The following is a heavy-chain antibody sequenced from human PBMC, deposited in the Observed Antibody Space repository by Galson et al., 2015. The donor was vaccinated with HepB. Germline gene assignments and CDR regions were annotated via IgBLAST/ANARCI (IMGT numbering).Heavy chain of an antibody. D-gene: IGHD3-10*01. J-gene: IGHJ6*02. Sequence: SLRLSCAASGFTFSSYSMNWVRQAPGKGLEWVSSISSSSSYIYYADSVKGRFTISRDNAKNSLYLQMNSLRAEDTAVYYCARDGMVRGVIPAYYYGMDVWGQGTTVTVSS. V-gene: IGHV3-21*01. CDR2: ISSSSSYI. CDR3: ARDGMVRGVIPAYYYGMDV. CDR1: GFTFSSYS.